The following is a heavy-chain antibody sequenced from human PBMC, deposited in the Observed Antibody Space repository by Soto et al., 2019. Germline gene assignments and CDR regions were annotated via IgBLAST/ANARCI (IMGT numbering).Heavy chain of an antibody. J-gene: IGHJ3*02. V-gene: IGHV1-69*13. CDR3: ARKAAAGTDGDAFDI. D-gene: IGHD6-13*01. Sequence: SVKVSCKASGGTFSSYAISWVRQAPGQGLEWMGGIIPIFGTANYAQKFQGRVTITADESTSTAYMELSSLRSEDTAVYYCARKAAAGTDGDAFDIWGQGTMVTVSS. CDR2: IIPIFGTA. CDR1: GGTFSSYA.